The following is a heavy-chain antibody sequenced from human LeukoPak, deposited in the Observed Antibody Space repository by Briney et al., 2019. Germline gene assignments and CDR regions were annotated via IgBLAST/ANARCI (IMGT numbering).Heavy chain of an antibody. CDR2: INSDGSST. Sequence: PGGSLRLSCAASGFTFSSYWMHWVRQAPGKGLVWVSRINSDGSSTSYADSVKGRFTISRDNAKNTLYLQMNSLRAEDTAVYYCSRGRVLRFLGGFSGGGAFDIWGQGTMVTVSS. D-gene: IGHD3-3*01. CDR3: SRGRVLRFLGGFSGGGAFDI. V-gene: IGHV3-74*01. J-gene: IGHJ3*02. CDR1: GFTFSSYW.